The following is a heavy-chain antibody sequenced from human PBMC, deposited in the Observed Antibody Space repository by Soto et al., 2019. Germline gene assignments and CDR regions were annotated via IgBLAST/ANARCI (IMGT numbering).Heavy chain of an antibody. V-gene: IGHV4-61*01. CDR3: AAGEASSRNLAPYSLDF. CDR2: IHYSGTT. J-gene: IGHJ4*02. CDR1: GGSFSGGSYY. D-gene: IGHD6-13*01. Sequence: PSETLSLTCTVSGGSFSGGSYYWSWIRQPPGKGLEWIGYIHYSGTTSFFPSYSPSLRSRVTISEDTSKNQFSLKLLSVTTADTAVYFCAAGEASSRNLAPYSLDFWGQGTLVTVS.